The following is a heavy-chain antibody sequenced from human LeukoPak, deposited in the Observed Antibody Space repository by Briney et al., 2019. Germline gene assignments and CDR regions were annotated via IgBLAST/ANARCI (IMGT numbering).Heavy chain of an antibody. CDR3: AKEGYSRGYYSYYYMDV. Sequence: GGSLRLSCAASGFTFSTYTMNWVRQAPGKGLEWVSSISSSSSYIYYVDSVKGRFTISRDNAKNSLYLQMNSLRAEDSAVYYCAKEGYSRGYYSYYYMDVWGKGTTVTVSS. CDR1: GFTFSTYT. V-gene: IGHV3-21*06. CDR2: ISSSSSYI. J-gene: IGHJ6*03. D-gene: IGHD6-13*01.